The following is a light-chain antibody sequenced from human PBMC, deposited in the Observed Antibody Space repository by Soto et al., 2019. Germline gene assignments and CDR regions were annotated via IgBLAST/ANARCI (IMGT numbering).Light chain of an antibody. J-gene: IGKJ1*01. CDR3: QQYGSSPRT. Sequence: IVLTQSPGTLSLSPGERATLSCRASQTVSSSKLAWYQLRPGQAPKVLIYGTSSRATGIPDRFSGSGFGTDFTLTISGLEPEDFAVYYCQQYGSSPRTFGQGTKVDIK. CDR1: QTVSSSK. V-gene: IGKV3-20*01. CDR2: GTS.